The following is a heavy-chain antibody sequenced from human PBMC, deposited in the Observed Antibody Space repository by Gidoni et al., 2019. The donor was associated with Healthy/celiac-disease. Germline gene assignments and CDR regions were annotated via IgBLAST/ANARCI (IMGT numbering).Heavy chain of an antibody. J-gene: IGHJ5*02. Sequence: QLQLQESGPGLVKPSETLSLTCTVSGGPLSSSSYYWGWIRQPPGKGLEWIGSIYYSGSTYYNPSLKSRVTISVDTSKNQFSLKLSSVTAADTAVYYCARPSTDNNWFDPWGQGTLVTVSS. CDR1: GGPLSSSSYY. CDR3: ARPSTDNNWFDP. CDR2: IYYSGST. V-gene: IGHV4-39*01. D-gene: IGHD1-1*01.